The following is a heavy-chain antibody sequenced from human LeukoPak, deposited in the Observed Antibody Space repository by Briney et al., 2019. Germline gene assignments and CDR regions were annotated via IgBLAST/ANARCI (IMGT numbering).Heavy chain of an antibody. CDR1: GFTFSTYA. Sequence: GGSLRLSCAASGFTFSTYAMSWVRQTPEKGLEWVSAVSGTGGNTYYADSVKGRFTISRDNSKNTLYLQMNSLRAEDTAVYYCAKHPDPYYYDSSGYYPHWGQGTLVTVSS. D-gene: IGHD3-22*01. CDR3: AKHPDPYYYDSSGYYPH. CDR2: VSGTGGNT. J-gene: IGHJ4*02. V-gene: IGHV3-23*01.